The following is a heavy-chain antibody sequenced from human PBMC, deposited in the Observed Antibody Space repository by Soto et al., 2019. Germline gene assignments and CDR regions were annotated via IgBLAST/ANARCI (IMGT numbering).Heavy chain of an antibody. CDR1: GGSISSGGYY. CDR2: IYYSGST. Sequence: SETLSLTCTVSGGSISSGGYYLRWLRQHPGKGLEWIGYIYYSGSTYYTPSLKSLVTISVDTSKNQFYLKLSYVTAADTDVYYCARYRSQYCSSTSCYRSPFDPWGQVTLVTVSS. V-gene: IGHV4-31*01. CDR3: ARYRSQYCSSTSCYRSPFDP. D-gene: IGHD2-2*02. J-gene: IGHJ5*02.